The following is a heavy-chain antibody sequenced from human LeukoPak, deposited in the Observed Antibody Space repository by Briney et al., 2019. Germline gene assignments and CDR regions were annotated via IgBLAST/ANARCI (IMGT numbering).Heavy chain of an antibody. D-gene: IGHD6-19*01. CDR3: ARDSGWSHYYFDY. J-gene: IGHJ4*02. Sequence: ASETLSLTCTVSGGSISSYYWSWIRQPPGKGLEWIGYIYYSGSTNYNPSLKSRVTISVDTSKNQFSLKLSSVTAADTAVYYCARDSGWSHYYFDYWGQGTLVTVSS. V-gene: IGHV4-59*01. CDR2: IYYSGST. CDR1: GGSISSYY.